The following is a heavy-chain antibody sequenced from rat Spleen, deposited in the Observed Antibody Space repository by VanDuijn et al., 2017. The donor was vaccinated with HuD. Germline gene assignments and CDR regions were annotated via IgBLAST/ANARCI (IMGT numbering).Heavy chain of an antibody. J-gene: IGHJ2*01. CDR1: GFSLTNYG. D-gene: IGHD1-5*01. V-gene: IGHV2-4*01. CDR3: ARERWGNRYKVIDY. CDR2: MWSGGST. Sequence: QVQLKESGPGLVQPSQTLSLTCTVSGFSLTNYGVIWVRQPPGKGLEWMGLMWSGGSTDYNSALKSRLSISRDTSKNQVFLKMNSLRSEDTTTYYCARERWGNRYKVIDYWGQGVMVTVSS.